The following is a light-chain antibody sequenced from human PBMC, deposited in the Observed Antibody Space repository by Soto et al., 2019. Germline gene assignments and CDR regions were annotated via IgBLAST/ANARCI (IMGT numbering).Light chain of an antibody. CDR2: GAS. Sequence: IVLTQSPCTLSLSPGERATLSCRASQSVSNNYLAWYQQKPGQAPRLLIYGASNRATGIPDRFSGSRSGAEFTLTINSLQSEDFAVYYCQPYNNWPLTFGGGTKVDIK. J-gene: IGKJ4*01. CDR3: QPYNNWPLT. CDR1: QSVSNN. V-gene: IGKV3D-15*01.